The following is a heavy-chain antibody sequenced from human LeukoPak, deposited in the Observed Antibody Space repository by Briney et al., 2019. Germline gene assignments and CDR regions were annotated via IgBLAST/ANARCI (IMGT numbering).Heavy chain of an antibody. CDR1: GDSISNHY. D-gene: IGHD5-24*01. Sequence: SETLSLTCTVSGDSISNHYWSWIRQPAGKGLEWIGRIYTSGSTNYNPSLKSRVTMSVDTSKNQFSLKLSSVTAADTAVYYCARSRDGYNLYYFDYWGQGTLVTVPS. CDR2: IYTSGST. V-gene: IGHV4-4*07. J-gene: IGHJ4*02. CDR3: ARSRDGYNLYYFDY.